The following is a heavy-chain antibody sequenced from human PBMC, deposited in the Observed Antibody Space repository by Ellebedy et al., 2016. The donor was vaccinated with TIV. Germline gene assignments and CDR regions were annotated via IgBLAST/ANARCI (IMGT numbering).Heavy chain of an antibody. CDR3: ARDLVNIVVEPAAMAMGDAFDI. V-gene: IGHV3-11*06. J-gene: IGHJ3*02. CDR2: ISNTSYT. D-gene: IGHD2-2*01. Sequence: GESLKISCVASGFTFSDYYMSWIRQASGKGLDWISYISNTSYTNYADYVKGRFTISRDNAKSSLFLQMNSLRDEDTAIYYCARDLVNIVVEPAAMAMGDAFDIWGQGTVVTVSS. CDR1: GFTFSDYY.